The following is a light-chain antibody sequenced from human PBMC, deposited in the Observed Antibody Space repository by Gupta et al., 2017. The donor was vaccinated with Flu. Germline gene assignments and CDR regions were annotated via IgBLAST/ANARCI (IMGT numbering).Light chain of an antibody. CDR1: TSNIGTNY. CDR3: ATWYDSLNGPV. CDR2: SNN. J-gene: IGLJ3*02. V-gene: IGLV1-47*02. Sequence: QSVLTQPRPASRTPGQRVTISCPGSTSNIGTNYVYWYYLHPETTPKLLIFSNNHRPSGVPDRCSGSKSGTSAALAISGLLSYDEADFYFATWYDSLNGPVFGGGTTLTVL.